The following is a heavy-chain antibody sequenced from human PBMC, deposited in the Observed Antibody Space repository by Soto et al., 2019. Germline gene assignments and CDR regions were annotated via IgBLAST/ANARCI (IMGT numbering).Heavy chain of an antibody. D-gene: IGHD6-13*01. CDR2: ISWNSGSI. J-gene: IGHJ6*03. CDR1: GFTFDDYA. CDR3: AKDIKQQKNYHMDL. V-gene: IGHV3-9*01. Sequence: EVQLVESGGGLVQPGRSLRLSCAASGFTFDDYAMHWVRQAPGKGLEWVSGISWNSGSIGYADSVKGRFTISRDNAKNSLYLQMNSLRAEDTALYYCAKDIKQQKNYHMDLWGKGTTVTVSS.